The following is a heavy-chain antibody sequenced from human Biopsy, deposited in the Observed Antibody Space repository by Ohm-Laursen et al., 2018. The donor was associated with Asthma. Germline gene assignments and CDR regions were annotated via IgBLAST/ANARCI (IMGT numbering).Heavy chain of an antibody. CDR2: LIPVLGTP. D-gene: IGHD4-11*01. J-gene: IGHJ6*02. V-gene: IGHV1-69*13. CDR1: GDSFSNYA. CDR3: ASSGGNYGYYGMDV. Sequence: SVKVSCKASGDSFSNYAISWVRQAPGQGLEWMGGLIPVLGTPDHAQMFEGRVTITADESTSTAYMELSSLSSEDAAVYYCASSGGNYGYYGMDVWGQGTTVTVSS.